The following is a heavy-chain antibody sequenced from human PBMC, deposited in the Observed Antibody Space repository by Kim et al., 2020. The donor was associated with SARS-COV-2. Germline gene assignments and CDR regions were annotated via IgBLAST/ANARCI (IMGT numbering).Heavy chain of an antibody. J-gene: IGHJ4*02. Sequence: SETLSLTCAVYGGSFSGYYWSWIRQPPGKGLEWVGESNHSGSTNNNPYLKRRVTISVYTSKDQISLKLSPVTAADTAVYYCARSWVRLRYFDWLSYDLDYWGQGTLVTVSS. V-gene: IGHV4-34*01. CDR2: SNHSGST. CDR1: GGSFSGYY. CDR3: ARSWVRLRYFDWLSYDLDY. D-gene: IGHD3-9*01.